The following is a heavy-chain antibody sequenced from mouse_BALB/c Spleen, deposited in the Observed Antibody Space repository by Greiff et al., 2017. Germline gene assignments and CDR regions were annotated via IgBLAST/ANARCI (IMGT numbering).Heavy chain of an antibody. CDR2: INSNGGST. Sequence: EVQGVESGGGLVQPGGSLKLSCAASGFTFSSYGMSWVRQTPDKRLELVATINSNGGSTYYPDSVKGRFTISRDNAKNTLYLQMSSLKSEDTAMYYCARDSPYYFDYWGQGTTLTVSS. V-gene: IGHV5-6-3*01. J-gene: IGHJ2*01. CDR3: ARDSPYYFDY. D-gene: IGHD6-1*01. CDR1: GFTFSSYG.